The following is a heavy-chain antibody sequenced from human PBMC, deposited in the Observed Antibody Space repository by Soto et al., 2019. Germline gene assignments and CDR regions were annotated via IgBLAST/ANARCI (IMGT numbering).Heavy chain of an antibody. CDR3: AKDRQGSGPDFDL. Sequence: EVQLLESGGDLVQPGGSLRLSCVASGFTFLNYDMHWVRQAPGKGLEWVAGISGSGGTFDANSVRGRFTISKEDSKNTLYLQMNSLRVEDTALYYCAKDRQGSGPDFDLWGRGTLVTVSS. V-gene: IGHV3-23*01. J-gene: IGHJ2*01. D-gene: IGHD3-10*01. CDR1: GFTFLNYD. CDR2: ISGSGGT.